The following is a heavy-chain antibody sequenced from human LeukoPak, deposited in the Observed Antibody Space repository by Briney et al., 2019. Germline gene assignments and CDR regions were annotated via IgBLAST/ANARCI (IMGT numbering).Heavy chain of an antibody. Sequence: GGSLRLSCVVSGFTLSGYGMHWVRQAPGKGLEWVAVILSDGSNKYYADSVKGRFTISRDNPKNTLYLQMNSLRAEDTAVYYCAKDRRDGYNYLFDYWGQGTLVTVSS. CDR3: AKDRRDGYNYLFDY. CDR1: GFTLSGYG. V-gene: IGHV3-30*18. CDR2: ILSDGSNK. D-gene: IGHD5-24*01. J-gene: IGHJ4*02.